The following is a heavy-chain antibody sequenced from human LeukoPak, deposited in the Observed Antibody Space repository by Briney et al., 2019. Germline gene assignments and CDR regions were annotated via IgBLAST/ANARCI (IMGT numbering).Heavy chain of an antibody. Sequence: GRSLRLSCAASGFTFSSYAMSWVRQAPGKGLEWVSAISGSGGSTYYADSVKGRFTISRDNSKNTLYLQMNSLRAEDTAVYYCAKHVLRFLEWLSPFDYWGQGTLVTVSS. CDR2: ISGSGGST. D-gene: IGHD3-3*01. V-gene: IGHV3-23*01. CDR1: GFTFSSYA. CDR3: AKHVLRFLEWLSPFDY. J-gene: IGHJ4*02.